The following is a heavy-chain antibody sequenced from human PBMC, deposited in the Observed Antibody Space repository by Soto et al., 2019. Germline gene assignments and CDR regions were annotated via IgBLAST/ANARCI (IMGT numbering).Heavy chain of an antibody. J-gene: IGHJ6*02. V-gene: IGHV3-7*03. CDR2: IKQDGSEK. CDR1: GFTFSSYW. D-gene: IGHD3-3*01. Sequence: GGYPRLSCAASGFTFSSYWMSWVRQAPGKGLEWVANIKQDGSEKYYVDSVKGRFTISRDNAKNSLYLQMNSLRAEDTAVYYCARETFTTLGPYYYYGMDVCGQGTTVIVSS. CDR3: ARETFTTLGPYYYYGMDV.